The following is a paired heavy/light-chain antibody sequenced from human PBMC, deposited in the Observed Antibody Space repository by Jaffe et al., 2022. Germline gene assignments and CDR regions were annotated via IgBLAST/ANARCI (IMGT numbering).Light chain of an antibody. CDR3: SSYISTGSLPYV. CDR1: KNDVGTYNY. V-gene: IGLV2-14*03. J-gene: IGLJ1*01. Sequence: QSALTQPASVSGSPGQSITISCTGTKNDVGTYNYVSWYQQHPGKAPKLIIYDVTYRPSGVSNRFSGSKSANTASLTISGLQAEDEADYYCSSYISTGSLPYVFGTGTTLTVL. CDR2: DVT.
Heavy chain of an antibody. CDR1: SFIINTNY. V-gene: IGHV3-66*01. Sequence: VRLVESGGGLVQPGGSLRLSCEPSSFIINTNYMSWVRQAPGKGLEWISIIYADNMTHYADPVKGRFTISRDNSKNTLYLQLNSLRAEDTAMYYCVHNVAVVTFTGVGYIDFWGHGTLVTVSA. D-gene: IGHD2-8*02. J-gene: IGHJ4*01. CDR3: VHNVAVVTFTGVGYIDF. CDR2: IYADNMT.